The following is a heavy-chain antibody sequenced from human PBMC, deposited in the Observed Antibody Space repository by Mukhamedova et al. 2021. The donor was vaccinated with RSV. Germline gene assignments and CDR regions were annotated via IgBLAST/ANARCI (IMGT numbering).Heavy chain of an antibody. J-gene: IGHJ4*02. CDR3: ARVSGEGIDS. CDR2: ILYSGST. Sequence: GGSISSSNFYWGWIRQPPGKGLEWIGNILYSGSTYHNPSLKSRVTISADTSKNQFSLMLRSVTAADTAVYYCARVSGEGIDSWGQG. V-gene: IGHV4-39*07. CDR1: GGSISSSNFY. D-gene: IGHD3-16*01.